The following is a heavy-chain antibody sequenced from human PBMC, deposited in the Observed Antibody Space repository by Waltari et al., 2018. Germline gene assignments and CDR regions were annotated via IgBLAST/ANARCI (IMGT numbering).Heavy chain of an antibody. CDR1: GGSFSGYY. CDR2: INHSGST. V-gene: IGHV4-34*01. D-gene: IGHD3-22*01. Sequence: QVQLQQWGAGLLKPSETLSLTCAVYGGSFSGYYWSWIRQPPGKGLEWIGEINHSGSTNYNPALKSRVTISVDTAKNQFSLKLSSVTAADTAVDYCARKRVNKIGVGAYYFDYWGQGTLVTVSS. CDR3: ARKRVNKIGVGAYYFDY. J-gene: IGHJ4*02.